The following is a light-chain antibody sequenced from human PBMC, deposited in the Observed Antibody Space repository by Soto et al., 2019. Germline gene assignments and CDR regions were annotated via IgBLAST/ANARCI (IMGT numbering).Light chain of an antibody. V-gene: IGLV2-23*01. CDR3: CSYAGSSNVV. Sequence: QSALTQPASVSGSPGQSITISCTGTSSDIGSYNLVSWYQQHPGKAPKLMIYEGGKRPSGVYNRFSGSKSGNTASLTISGLQAEDEADYYCCSYAGSSNVVFGGGTKLTVL. J-gene: IGLJ2*01. CDR1: SSDIGSYNL. CDR2: EGG.